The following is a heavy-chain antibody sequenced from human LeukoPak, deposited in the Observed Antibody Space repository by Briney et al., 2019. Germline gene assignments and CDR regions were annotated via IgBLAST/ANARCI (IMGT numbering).Heavy chain of an antibody. V-gene: IGHV3-20*04. CDR2: INWNGGNT. CDR3: ARYARGYCSSTGCYEGYYYYMDV. J-gene: IGHJ6*03. CDR1: GFTFDDYG. Sequence: RAGGSLRLSCAASGFTFDDYGMSWVRQAPGKGLEWVSGINWNGGNTVYGDSVKGRFTISRDNAKNSLYLQMNSLRAEDTALYYCARYARGYCSSTGCYEGYYYYMDVWGRGTTVTVSS. D-gene: IGHD2-2*01.